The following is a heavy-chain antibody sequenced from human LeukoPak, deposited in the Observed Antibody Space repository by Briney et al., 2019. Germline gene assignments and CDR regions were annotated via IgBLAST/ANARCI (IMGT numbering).Heavy chain of an antibody. CDR1: GFTFSNYA. J-gene: IGHJ4*02. V-gene: IGHV3-23*01. CDR3: ATEGGDSPDY. D-gene: IGHD1-26*01. Sequence: GGSLRLSCAASGFTFSNYAMAWVRQAPGKGLEWVSGISGSGGNTYHAGSVKGRFTISRDNSKNTLYIQMNNLRAEDTAMYYCATEGGDSPDYWGQGTLVTVSS. CDR2: ISGSGGNT.